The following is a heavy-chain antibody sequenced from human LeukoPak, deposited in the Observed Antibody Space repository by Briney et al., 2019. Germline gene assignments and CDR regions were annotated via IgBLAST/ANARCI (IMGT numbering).Heavy chain of an antibody. CDR1: GFTFSNYW. CDR3: AKKGVLRFLEWLPRDYYFDY. J-gene: IGHJ4*02. CDR2: INPAGNYV. Sequence: QPGGSLRLSCAASGFTFSNYWIHWVRQAPGKGLVWVSRINPAGNYVNYADSVKGRFTISRDNSKNTLYLQMNSLRAEDTAVYYCAKKGVLRFLEWLPRDYYFDYWGQGTLVTVSS. D-gene: IGHD3-3*01. V-gene: IGHV3-74*01.